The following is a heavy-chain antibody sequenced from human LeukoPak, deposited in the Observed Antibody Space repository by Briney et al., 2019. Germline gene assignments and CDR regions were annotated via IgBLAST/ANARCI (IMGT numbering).Heavy chain of an antibody. J-gene: IGHJ4*02. V-gene: IGHV4-39*07. CDR2: INHSGST. CDR3: ARGASSDY. CDR1: GGSISSSSYY. Sequence: SGTLSLTCTVSGGSISSSSYYWGWIRQPPGKGLEWIGEINHSGSTNYNPSLKSRVTISVDTSKNQFSLKLSSVTAADTAVYYCARGASSDYWGQGTLVTVSS.